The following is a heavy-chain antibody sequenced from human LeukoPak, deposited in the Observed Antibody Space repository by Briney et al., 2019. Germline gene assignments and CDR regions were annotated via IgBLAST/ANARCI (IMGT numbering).Heavy chain of an antibody. Sequence: SETLSLTCTVSGGSISSYYWSWIRQPPGKGLEWIGYIYYSGSTNYNPSLKSRVTISVDTSKNQFSLKLSSVTAAATAVYYCARGGGFWSGYYLDYWGQGTLVTVSS. V-gene: IGHV4-59*01. J-gene: IGHJ4*02. CDR1: GGSISSYY. CDR2: IYYSGST. CDR3: ARGGGFWSGYYLDY. D-gene: IGHD3-3*01.